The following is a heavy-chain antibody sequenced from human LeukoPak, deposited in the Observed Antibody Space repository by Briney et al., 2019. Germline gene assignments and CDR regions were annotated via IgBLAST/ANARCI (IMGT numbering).Heavy chain of an antibody. Sequence: ASVKVSCKASGYTFTGYYMHWVRQAPGQGLEWMGWINPNSGGTNYAQKFQGKVTMTRDTSISTAYMELSRLRSDDTAVYYCARGGSGWYFNTDYWGQGTLVTVSS. CDR2: INPNSGGT. J-gene: IGHJ4*02. CDR3: ARGGSGWYFNTDY. V-gene: IGHV1-2*02. D-gene: IGHD6-19*01. CDR1: GYTFTGYY.